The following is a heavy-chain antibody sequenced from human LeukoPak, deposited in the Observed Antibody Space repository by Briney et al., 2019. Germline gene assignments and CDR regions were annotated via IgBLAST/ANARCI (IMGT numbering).Heavy chain of an antibody. D-gene: IGHD3-9*01. Sequence: KASETLSLTCTVSGGSISSYYWSWIRQPAGKGLEWIGRIYTSGSTNYNPPLKSRVTMSVDTSKNQFSLKLSSVTAADTAVYYCARVLGAYYDILTGSEAFDIWGQGTMVTVSS. CDR2: IYTSGST. V-gene: IGHV4-4*07. J-gene: IGHJ3*02. CDR1: GGSISSYY. CDR3: ARVLGAYYDILTGSEAFDI.